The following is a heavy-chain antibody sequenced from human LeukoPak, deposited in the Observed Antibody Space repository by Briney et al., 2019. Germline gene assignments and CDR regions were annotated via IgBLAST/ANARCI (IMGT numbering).Heavy chain of an antibody. CDR1: GYTFSSFS. Sequence: GGSLRLSCAASGYTFSSFSINWVRQAPGKGLEWVSSINVSSNYIYYSDSVRGRFSISRDDATDSLYLQMNSLRAEDTAVYYCVRLRMNCVPSGFYYYYDYWGQRTLVTVSS. D-gene: IGHD3-22*01. V-gene: IGHV3-21*01. CDR2: INVSSNYI. CDR3: VRLRMNCVPSGFYYYYDY. J-gene: IGHJ4*02.